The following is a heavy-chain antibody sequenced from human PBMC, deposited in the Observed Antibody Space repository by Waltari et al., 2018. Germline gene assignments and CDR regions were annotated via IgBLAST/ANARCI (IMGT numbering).Heavy chain of an antibody. CDR3: AKGQGGRRWYFDY. CDR2: ISPNSIST. J-gene: IGHJ4*02. V-gene: IGHV3-23*01. D-gene: IGHD3-16*01. CDR1: GLSFSTYG. Sequence: EVQLLESGGGLVQPGGSLRLSCTASGLSFSTYGMTWVRQATGKGLECVSSISPNSISTYYADSVKGRFTISRDNSKSTVILQLSSLRVEDTAIYYCAKGQGGRRWYFDYWGQGSQVTVSS.